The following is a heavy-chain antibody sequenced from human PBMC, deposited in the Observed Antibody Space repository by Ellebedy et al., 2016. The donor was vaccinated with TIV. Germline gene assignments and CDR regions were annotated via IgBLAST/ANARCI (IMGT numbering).Heavy chain of an antibody. CDR2: IIPIFGTA. Sequence: AASVKVSCKASGCTFSSYAISWVRQAPGQGLEWMGGIIPIFGTANYAQKFQGRVTITADESTSTAYMELSSLRSEDTAVYYCASGVAAAGFPVDYWGQGTLVTVSS. D-gene: IGHD6-13*01. V-gene: IGHV1-69*13. CDR1: GCTFSSYA. J-gene: IGHJ4*02. CDR3: ASGVAAAGFPVDY.